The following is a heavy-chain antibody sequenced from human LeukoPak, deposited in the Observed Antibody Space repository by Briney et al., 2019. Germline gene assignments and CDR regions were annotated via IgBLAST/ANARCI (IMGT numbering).Heavy chain of an antibody. Sequence: GGSLRLSCAASGFTFSNYAMSWVRQAPGKGLEWVSGISGGGGTTYYADSVKGRFTISRDDSKNTLYLQMHSLRAEDTAVYYCAKDRVYYFDSSGYSCDYWGQGSLVTVSS. CDR2: ISGGGGTT. D-gene: IGHD3-22*01. V-gene: IGHV3-23*01. J-gene: IGHJ4*02. CDR1: GFTFSNYA. CDR3: AKDRVYYFDSSGYSCDY.